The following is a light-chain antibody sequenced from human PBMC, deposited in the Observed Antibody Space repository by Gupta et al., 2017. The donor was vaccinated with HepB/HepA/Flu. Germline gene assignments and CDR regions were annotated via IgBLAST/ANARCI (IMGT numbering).Light chain of an antibody. CDR3: AAWDDSRNVVI. CDR1: ASNIANNG. V-gene: IGLV1-44*01. J-gene: IGLJ2*01. Sequence: QSVLTQPPSVSETPGQRVIVSCYGGASNIANNGVSWYRQLPGTAPKLLIFNNSQRPSGVPDRISGSKSGTSASLASSGLQAEDEADYYCAAWDDSRNVVIFGGGTKVTVL. CDR2: NNS.